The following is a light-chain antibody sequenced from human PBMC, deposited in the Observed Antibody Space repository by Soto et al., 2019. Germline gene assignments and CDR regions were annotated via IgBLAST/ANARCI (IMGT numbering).Light chain of an antibody. Sequence: DIQMTQSPSSLSASVGYRVTITCRASQNIKNNLSWYQQRPGQAPRVVIFAATLLQSRVPSTFSGSGSGTEFTLTISSLHPDDFATYYCLQSHSTPLTFGQGTRL. V-gene: IGKV1-39*01. CDR2: AAT. J-gene: IGKJ5*01. CDR3: LQSHSTPLT. CDR1: QNIKNN.